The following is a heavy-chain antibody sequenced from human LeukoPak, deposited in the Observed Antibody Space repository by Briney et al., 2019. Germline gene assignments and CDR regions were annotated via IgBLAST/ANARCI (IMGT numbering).Heavy chain of an antibody. CDR3: TRQSDGGNSQGYYYYYYYMDV. V-gene: IGHV3-73*01. CDR2: IRSKANSYAT. J-gene: IGHJ6*03. D-gene: IGHD4-23*01. CDR1: GFTFSGSA. Sequence: GGSLRLSSAASGFTFSGSAMHWVRQASGKGLEWVGRIRSKANSYATAYAASVKGRFTISRDDSKNTAYLQMNSLKTEDTAVYYCTRQSDGGNSQGYYYYYYYMDVWGKGTTVTVSS.